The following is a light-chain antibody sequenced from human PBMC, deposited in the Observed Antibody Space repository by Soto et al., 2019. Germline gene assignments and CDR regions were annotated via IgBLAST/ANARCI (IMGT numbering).Light chain of an antibody. J-gene: IGKJ1*01. V-gene: IGKV1-39*01. CDR1: QNISSY. Sequence: DTQMTQCPSYLSTSVGDRVTITCRPSQNISSYLNWYQQRPGKAPKLLIYAASSLQSGVPSRFSGSGSGTDFTLTISSLQPEDFATYYCQQSYNTPWTFGQGTKVDIK. CDR3: QQSYNTPWT. CDR2: AAS.